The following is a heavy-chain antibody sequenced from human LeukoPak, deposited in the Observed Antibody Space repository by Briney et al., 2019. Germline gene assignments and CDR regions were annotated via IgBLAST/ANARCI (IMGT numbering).Heavy chain of an antibody. V-gene: IGHV1-18*01. CDR1: GYTFSTSS. CDR2: ISSNGGDT. CDR3: ARDTSANYYYYYYMDV. D-gene: IGHD3-16*01. Sequence: GAPVKVSCRASGYTFSTSSISWVRQAPGQGLEWLGRISSNGGDTYYAQKVQGRVTMTTDISTSTAYMELRSLRSDDTAVYYCARDTSANYYYYYYMDVWGKGTTVTISS. J-gene: IGHJ6*03.